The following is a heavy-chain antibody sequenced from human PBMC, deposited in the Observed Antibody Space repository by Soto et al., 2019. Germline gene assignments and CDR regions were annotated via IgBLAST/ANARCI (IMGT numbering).Heavy chain of an antibody. D-gene: IGHD1-1*01. V-gene: IGHV1-69*12. CDR1: GGSFNSYP. J-gene: IGHJ4*02. CDR3: ATVSGEGYNPYFAY. CDR2: IIAIFGTP. Sequence: QVRLVQSGAEVKKPGSSVKVSCTASGGSFNSYPLTWVRQAPGQGLEWMGGIIAIFGTPKYAPKFQGRVTITADESTNTGYMQRSSLRSEDTAIYYCATVSGEGYNPYFAYWGQGTLVTVSS.